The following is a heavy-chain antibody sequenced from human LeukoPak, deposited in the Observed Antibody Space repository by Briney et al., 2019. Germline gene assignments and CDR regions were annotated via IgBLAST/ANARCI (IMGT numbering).Heavy chain of an antibody. CDR3: ARVEGAVRGLSPPSIKSRVYFDR. CDR2: IYYAGNT. J-gene: IGHJ4*02. Sequence: SETLSLTCTVTGGSINSFYWSWIRQSPGKGLEWIGYIYYAGNTYYNPSLQSRVTISVDTSKRQFSLKLSSMTAADTAVYYCARVEGAVRGLSPPSIKSRVYFDRWGQGTLVIVSS. V-gene: IGHV4-59*01. D-gene: IGHD3-10*01. CDR1: GGSINSFY.